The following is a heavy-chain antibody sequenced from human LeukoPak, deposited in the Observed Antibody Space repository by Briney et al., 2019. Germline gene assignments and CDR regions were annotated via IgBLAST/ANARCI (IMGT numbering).Heavy chain of an antibody. CDR2: ISVYNGNT. D-gene: IGHD2-15*01. Sequence: ASVKVSCKASGYTFTSYGISWVRQAPGQGPEWMGWISVYNGNTNYAQRLQGRVTMTTDTSTSTAYMELRRLRSDDTAVYYCARGYCSGGRCYDILNYQYGMDVWGQGTTVTVSS. CDR3: ARGYCSGGRCYDILNYQYGMDV. CDR1: GYTFTSYG. V-gene: IGHV1-18*01. J-gene: IGHJ6*02.